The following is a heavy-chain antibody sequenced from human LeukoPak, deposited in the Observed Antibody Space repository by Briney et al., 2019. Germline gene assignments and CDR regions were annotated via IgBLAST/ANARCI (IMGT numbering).Heavy chain of an antibody. CDR3: AKRYCTSTKCYQLDY. CDR2: ISGSGGST. V-gene: IGHV3-23*01. D-gene: IGHD2-2*01. J-gene: IGHJ4*02. Sequence: GGSLRLSCAASGFTMSTTWMSWVRQAPGKGLEWVSGISGSGGSTYYADSVKGRFTISRDNSKNTLYLQMNSLGAEDTAVYYCAKRYCTSTKCYQLDYWGQGTLVTVSS. CDR1: GFTMSTTW.